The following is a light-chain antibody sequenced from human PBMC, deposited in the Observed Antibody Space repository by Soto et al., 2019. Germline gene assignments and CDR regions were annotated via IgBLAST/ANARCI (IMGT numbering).Light chain of an antibody. CDR1: QSVRSN. CDR3: QQYSASPRT. V-gene: IGKV3-15*01. Sequence: EIVIAQSPSTLSVSAGERATLPCRVSQSVRSNLAWYQHKPGQAPWLLIYGASTRATGIPARFSGSGSGTDFILIISRLEPEDSAVYYCQQYSASPRTFGRGTKVDI. CDR2: GAS. J-gene: IGKJ4*01.